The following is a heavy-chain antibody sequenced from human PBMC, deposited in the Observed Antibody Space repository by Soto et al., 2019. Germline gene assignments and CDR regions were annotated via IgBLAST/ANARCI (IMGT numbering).Heavy chain of an antibody. V-gene: IGHV4-4*07. Sequence: PSGTLYITSTVSSATISGFYWSWIRKSAGKGLEWIGRIYATGTTDYNPSLKSRVMMSVDTSKKQFSLKLRSVTAADTAVYYCVRDGTKTLRDWFDPWGQGISVTVSS. D-gene: IGHD1-1*01. CDR2: IYATGTT. CDR3: VRDGTKTLRDWFDP. CDR1: SATISGFY. J-gene: IGHJ5*02.